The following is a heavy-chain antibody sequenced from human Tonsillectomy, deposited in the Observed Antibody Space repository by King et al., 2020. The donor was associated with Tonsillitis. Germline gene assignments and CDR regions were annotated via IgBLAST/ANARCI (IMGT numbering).Heavy chain of an antibody. V-gene: IGHV4-61*01. CDR2: IYYSGST. CDR1: GGSVSSGSYY. Sequence: QLQESGPGLVKPSETLSLSCTVSGGSVSSGSYYWSWIRQPPGKGLEWIGYIYYSGSTNYNPSLKSRVTISVDTSKNQFSLKLNSVTAADTAVYYCARSIAQQLVGYWGQGTLVTVSS. CDR3: ARSIAQQLVGY. J-gene: IGHJ4*02. D-gene: IGHD6-13*01.